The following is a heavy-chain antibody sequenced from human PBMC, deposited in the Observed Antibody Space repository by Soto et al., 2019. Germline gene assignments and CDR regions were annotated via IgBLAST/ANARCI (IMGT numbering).Heavy chain of an antibody. CDR3: ARASGSSYWFDP. CDR2: ISAYNGNT. CDR1: GYSFTSYD. D-gene: IGHD1-26*01. J-gene: IGHJ5*02. V-gene: IGHV1-18*01. Sequence: QVQLVQSGAEVKKPGASVKVSFKTSGYSFTSYDISWVREAPGQGLEWMGWISAYNGNTNYAQKLQGRVTMTTDTSTSTVYMELRSLRSDDTAVYYCARASGSSYWFDPWGQGTLVTVSS.